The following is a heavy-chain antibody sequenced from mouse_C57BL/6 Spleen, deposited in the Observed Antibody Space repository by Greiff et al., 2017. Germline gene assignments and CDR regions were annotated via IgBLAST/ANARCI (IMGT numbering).Heavy chain of an antibody. CDR3: AREDYGSSFDY. Sequence: ESGPGLVKPSPSLSLPCSVTGYSITSGYYWNWIRQFPGNKLEWMGYISYDGSNNYNPSLKNRISITRDTSKNQFFLKLNSVTTEDTATYYCAREDYGSSFDYWGQGTTLTVSS. V-gene: IGHV3-6*01. D-gene: IGHD1-1*01. CDR1: GYSITSGYY. CDR2: ISYDGSN. J-gene: IGHJ2*01.